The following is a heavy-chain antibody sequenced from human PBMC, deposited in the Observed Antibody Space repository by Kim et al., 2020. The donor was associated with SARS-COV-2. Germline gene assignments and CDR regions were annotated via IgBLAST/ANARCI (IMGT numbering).Heavy chain of an antibody. D-gene: IGHD3-22*01. CDR2: ISAYNGNT. Sequence: ASVKVSCKASGYTFTSYGISWVRQAPGQGLEWMGWISAYNGNTNYAQKLQGRVTMTTDTSTSTAYMELRSLRSDDTAEYYCASGPYYYDSSGYYPTYYYGMDVWGQGTTVTVSS. CDR3: ASGPYYYDSSGYYPTYYYGMDV. V-gene: IGHV1-18*04. CDR1: GYTFTSYG. J-gene: IGHJ6*02.